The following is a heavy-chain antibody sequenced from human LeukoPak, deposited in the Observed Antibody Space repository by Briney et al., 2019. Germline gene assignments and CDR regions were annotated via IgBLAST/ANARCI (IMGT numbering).Heavy chain of an antibody. V-gene: IGHV4-61*02. Sequence: SSETLSLTCTVSGGSISSGSYYWSWIRQPAGKGLEWIGRIYTSGSTNYNPSLKSRVTISVDTSKNQFSLKLSSVTVADTAVYYCASYIAAAGTRWFDPWGQGTLVTVSS. CDR1: GGSISSGSYY. D-gene: IGHD6-13*01. CDR3: ASYIAAAGTRWFDP. J-gene: IGHJ5*02. CDR2: IYTSGST.